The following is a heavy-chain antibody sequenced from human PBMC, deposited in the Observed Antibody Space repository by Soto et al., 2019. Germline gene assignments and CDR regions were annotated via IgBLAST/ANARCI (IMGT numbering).Heavy chain of an antibody. Sequence: QVQLQESGPGLVKPSETLALTCTVSGGSVSSGRYDWSWIRQPPGKGLEWIGHIYYSGSTNYNPSLNSRVIISIDTSKNQFCLKLNSVTAADTAVYYCARRRDDCTSLSCYWFDYWGQGTLVTVSS. CDR2: IYYSGST. CDR1: GGSVSSGRYD. CDR3: ARRRDDCTSLSCYWFDY. J-gene: IGHJ4*02. V-gene: IGHV4-61*01. D-gene: IGHD2-2*01.